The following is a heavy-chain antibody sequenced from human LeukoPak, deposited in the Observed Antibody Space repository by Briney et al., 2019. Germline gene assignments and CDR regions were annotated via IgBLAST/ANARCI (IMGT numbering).Heavy chain of an antibody. CDR2: IYHSGTT. D-gene: IGHD3-22*01. Sequence: KPSETLALTCAVSGYSMSTGYFWGWVWQPPGKGPEWIGGIYHSGTTYYNPSLKSRVTISVDTSKNQFSLKLTSVTAADTAVYYCARSGSDYYDSSGYYNWFDPWGQGTLVTVSS. CDR3: ARSGSDYYDSSGYYNWFDP. CDR1: GYSMSTGYF. J-gene: IGHJ5*02. V-gene: IGHV4-38-2*01.